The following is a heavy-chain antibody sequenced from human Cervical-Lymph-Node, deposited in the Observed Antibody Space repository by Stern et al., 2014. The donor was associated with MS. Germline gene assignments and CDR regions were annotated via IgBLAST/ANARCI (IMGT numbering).Heavy chain of an antibody. J-gene: IGHJ2*01. D-gene: IGHD3-10*01. V-gene: IGHV3-66*01. CDR3: ARDGGYYYGSGSYLAWFFDL. CDR1: GFTVSTNY. Sequence: EDQLVESGGGLVQPGGSLRLSCAASGFTVSTNYVSWVRQAPGKGLEWVSIFYSGGTTYYADSVKGRFTLSRDNSKNTLYLQMNSLRAEDTAIYYCARDGGYYYGSGSYLAWFFDLWGRGTLVTVSS. CDR2: FYSGGTT.